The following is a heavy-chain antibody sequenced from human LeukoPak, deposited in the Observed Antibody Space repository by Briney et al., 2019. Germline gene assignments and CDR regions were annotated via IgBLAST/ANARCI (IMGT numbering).Heavy chain of an antibody. V-gene: IGHV3-23*01. D-gene: IGHD3-9*01. CDR3: AKAVRYFDTLSYNWFDP. Sequence: PGGSLRLSCAASGFTFSSYAMSWVRQAPGKGLEWVSAISGSGGSTYYADSVRGRFTISRDNSKHTLYLQMNSLTAEDTAVYYCAKAVRYFDTLSYNWFDPWGQGTLVTVSS. CDR2: ISGSGGST. J-gene: IGHJ5*02. CDR1: GFTFSSYA.